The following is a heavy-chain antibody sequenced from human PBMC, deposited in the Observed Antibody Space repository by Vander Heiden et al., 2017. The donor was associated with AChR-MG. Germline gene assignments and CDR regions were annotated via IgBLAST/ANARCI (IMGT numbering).Heavy chain of an antibody. CDR1: GFTVSSSY. D-gene: IGHD3-22*01. CDR3: ARGAYHSSGYYWFDP. Sequence: EVQLVETGGGLIQPGGSLRLSCAASGFTVSSSYLNWVRQAPGKGLEWVSVIYSGGDTYYADSVEGRFTISRDDSKNTLYLQMNSLRAEDTAVYYCARGAYHSSGYYWFDPWGQGTLVTVSS. J-gene: IGHJ5*02. CDR2: IYSGGDT. V-gene: IGHV3-53*02.